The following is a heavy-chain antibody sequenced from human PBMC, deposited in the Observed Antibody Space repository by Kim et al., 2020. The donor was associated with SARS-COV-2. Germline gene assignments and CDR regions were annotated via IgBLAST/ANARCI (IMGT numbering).Heavy chain of an antibody. Sequence: NKYYADSVKGRFTISRDNSKNTLYLQMNSLRAEDTAVYYCAIAAAANFDYWGQGTLVTVSS. CDR2: NK. V-gene: IGHV3-33*01. D-gene: IGHD6-13*01. J-gene: IGHJ4*02. CDR3: AIAAAANFDY.